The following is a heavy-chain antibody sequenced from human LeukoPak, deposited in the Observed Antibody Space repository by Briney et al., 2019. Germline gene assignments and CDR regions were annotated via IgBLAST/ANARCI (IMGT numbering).Heavy chain of an antibody. CDR1: GGSINNNDCY. J-gene: IGHJ6*02. CDR2: IYYSGST. Sequence: SQTLSLTCTVSGGSINNNDCYWSWIRQSPGKGLEWIGYIYYSGSTYYNPSLKSRVTISVDTSKNQFSLKLRSVTAADTAVYYCARDGPSSIHYYYYGMDVWGQGTTVTVSS. D-gene: IGHD2-2*01. V-gene: IGHV4-30-4*01. CDR3: ARDGPSSIHYYYYGMDV.